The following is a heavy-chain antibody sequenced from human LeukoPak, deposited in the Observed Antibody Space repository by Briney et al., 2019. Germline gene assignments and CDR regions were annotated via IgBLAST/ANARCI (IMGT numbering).Heavy chain of an antibody. J-gene: IGHJ4*02. CDR2: IYSTGST. Sequence: SETLSLTCTVSGGSISSYYWSWIRQPAGKGLEWIGRIYSTGSTNYNPSLNSRVTISVETSKSQFSLKLSSVTAADTAVYYCARGGWLPPDYWGQGTLVTVSS. CDR3: ARGGWLPPDY. CDR1: GGSISSYY. D-gene: IGHD3-22*01. V-gene: IGHV4-4*07.